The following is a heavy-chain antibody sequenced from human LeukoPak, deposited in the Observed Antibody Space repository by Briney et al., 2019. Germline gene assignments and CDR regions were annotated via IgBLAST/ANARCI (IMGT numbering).Heavy chain of an antibody. CDR2: INPNSGGT. D-gene: IGHD2-2*01. J-gene: IGHJ4*02. Sequence: GASVKVSCKASGYTFTGYYMHWVRQAPGQGLEWMGWINPNSGGTNYAQKFQGRVTMTRDTSISTAYMELSRLRSDDTAVYYCARAGRRGYGVVPAAALDYWGQGTLVTVSS. CDR3: ARAGRRGYGVVPAAALDY. CDR1: GYTFTGYY. V-gene: IGHV1-2*02.